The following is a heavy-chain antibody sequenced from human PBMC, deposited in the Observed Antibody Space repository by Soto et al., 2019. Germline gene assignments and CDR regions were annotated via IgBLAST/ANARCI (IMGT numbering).Heavy chain of an antibody. CDR1: GYTFTSYG. Sequence: ASVKVSCKASGYTFTSYGISWVRQAPGQGPEGMGWISAYNGNTNYAQKLQGRVTMTTDTSTSTAYMELRSLRSDDTAVYYCARDRRHYYDFWSGYYPDYYYYGMDVWGQGTTVTVSS. J-gene: IGHJ6*02. D-gene: IGHD3-3*01. CDR2: ISAYNGNT. CDR3: ARDRRHYYDFWSGYYPDYYYYGMDV. V-gene: IGHV1-18*01.